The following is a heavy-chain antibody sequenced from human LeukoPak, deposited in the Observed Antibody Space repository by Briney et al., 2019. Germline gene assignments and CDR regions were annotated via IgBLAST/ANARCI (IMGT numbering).Heavy chain of an antibody. V-gene: IGHV4-61*10. Sequence: SETLSLTCTVSGDSISSGSYYWSWIRQPAGKGLEWIGYIYYSGSTNYNPSLKSRVTISVDTSKNQFSLKLSSVTAADTAVYYCARVSAYYDILTGFSKSYYYMDVWGKGTTVTVSS. J-gene: IGHJ6*03. CDR3: ARVSAYYDILTGFSKSYYYMDV. D-gene: IGHD3-9*01. CDR2: IYYSGST. CDR1: GDSISSGSYY.